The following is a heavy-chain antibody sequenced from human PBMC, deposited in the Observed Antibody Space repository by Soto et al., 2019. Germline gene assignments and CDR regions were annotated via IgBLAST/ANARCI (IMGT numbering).Heavy chain of an antibody. V-gene: IGHV3-73*01. J-gene: IGHJ6*02. D-gene: IGHD6-25*01. CDR1: GFIFSGSA. CDR2: ISSRANNYAT. Sequence: GGSLRLSCAASGFIFSGSAIHWVRHAPGKWQERFGRISSRANNYATSSGASVRRRFTFFRDDSKNMAYLQMNTLKTEDTAISYCARGQNAAIGEYYYHGLDVWGPGTSVTDSS. CDR3: ARGQNAAIGEYYYHGLDV.